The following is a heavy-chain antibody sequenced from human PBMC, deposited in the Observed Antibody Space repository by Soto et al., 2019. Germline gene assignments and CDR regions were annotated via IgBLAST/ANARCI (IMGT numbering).Heavy chain of an antibody. CDR2: IYYRGST. J-gene: IGHJ2*01. V-gene: IGHV4-30-4*01. CDR3: ARSSGYRSAWHNWYFDP. D-gene: IGHD6-19*01. CDR1: GGSISNGDYY. Sequence: QVQLQESGPGLVKPSQTLSLTCTVSGGSISNGDYYWNWIRQPPGEALEWIGYIYYRGSTHYNPSLKSRVTTSIGTSRNHFSPTRSCVTAADPAVYYCARSSGYRSAWHNWYFDPWGRGTLITVSS.